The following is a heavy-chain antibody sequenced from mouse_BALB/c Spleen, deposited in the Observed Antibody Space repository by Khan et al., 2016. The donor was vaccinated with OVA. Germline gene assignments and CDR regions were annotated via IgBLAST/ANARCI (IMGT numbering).Heavy chain of an antibody. CDR2: ITYSGNT. CDR3: ARSYGNWAMDY. J-gene: IGHJ4*01. D-gene: IGHD1-1*01. V-gene: IGHV3-8*02. Sequence: EVQLQESGPSLVKPSQTLSLTCSVSGDSITSGFWNWIRKLPGNKLEYLGYITYSGNTDYNPSLKSRISITRDTSKSQYYLQLNSVTTEDTATYYCARSYGNWAMDYWGQGTSVTVSS. CDR1: GDSITSGF.